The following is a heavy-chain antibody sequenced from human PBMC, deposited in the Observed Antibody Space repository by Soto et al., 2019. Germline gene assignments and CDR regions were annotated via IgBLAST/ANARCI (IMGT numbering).Heavy chain of an antibody. V-gene: IGHV4-4*09. CDR1: GGSISDYY. Sequence: QVQLQESGPGLVKPSETLSLTCTVSGGSISDYYWSWIRQPPVKGLEWIGYMYDSGSTRYNPSLNSRVTISVDTSKNQFSLNLRSVTAADTAVYYCARNMAYWGQGTLVTVSS. CDR2: MYDSGST. J-gene: IGHJ4*02. D-gene: IGHD3-10*01. CDR3: ARNMAY.